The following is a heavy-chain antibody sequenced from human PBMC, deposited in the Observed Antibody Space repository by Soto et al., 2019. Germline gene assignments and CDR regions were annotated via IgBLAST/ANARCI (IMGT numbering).Heavy chain of an antibody. D-gene: IGHD6-13*01. Sequence: GASVKVSCKASGGTFSSYTISWVRQAPGQGLEWMGRIIPILGIANYAQKFQGRVTITADKSTSTAYMELSSLRPEDTAVYYCAREIVAAAGPDYWGQGTLVTVSS. CDR1: GGTFSSYT. J-gene: IGHJ4*02. V-gene: IGHV1-69*04. CDR2: IIPILGIA. CDR3: AREIVAAAGPDY.